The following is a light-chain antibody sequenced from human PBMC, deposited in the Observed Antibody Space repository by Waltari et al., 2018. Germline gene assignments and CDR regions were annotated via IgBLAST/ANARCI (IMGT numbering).Light chain of an antibody. CDR1: ISNIGSNS. Sequence: QSVLTQPPSASGNPGQTVTISCSGGISNIGSNSVDWYQQFPGTAPKVLIYGRNRRPSGVPGRFSGSKSGTAASLAISGLRSEDEADYYCATWDESLNGVVIGGGTKLSVL. V-gene: IGLV1-47*01. CDR2: GRN. CDR3: ATWDESLNGVV. J-gene: IGLJ3*02.